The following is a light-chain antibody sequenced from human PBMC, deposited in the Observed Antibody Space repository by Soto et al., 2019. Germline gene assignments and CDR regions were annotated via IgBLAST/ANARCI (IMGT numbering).Light chain of an antibody. V-gene: IGKV1-5*01. CDR1: QSISTW. CDR2: DAS. J-gene: IGKJ1*01. Sequence: DIQMTQSPSTLSASVGDRVIITCRASQSISTWLAWYQQKPGKAPKLLIYDASTLESGVPSRFSGSGYGTEFTLTISSLQPDDFATYYCQQYNSYWTFGPGTKVDIK. CDR3: QQYNSYWT.